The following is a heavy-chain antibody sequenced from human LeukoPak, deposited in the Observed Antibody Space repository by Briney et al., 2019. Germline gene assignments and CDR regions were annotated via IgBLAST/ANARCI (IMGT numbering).Heavy chain of an antibody. Sequence: PGGSLRLSCAASGFPFASYALTWVRQAPGKGLEGVSSINLNGGGSDYADAVRGRFTISRDNSNNLLFLQMRSLRVEDTAVYFCAKGSLAGRYGDSLDSWGQGNLVTVSS. CDR3: AKGSLAGRYGDSLDS. CDR1: GFPFASYA. D-gene: IGHD4-17*01. V-gene: IGHV3-23*01. J-gene: IGHJ5*01. CDR2: INLNGGGS.